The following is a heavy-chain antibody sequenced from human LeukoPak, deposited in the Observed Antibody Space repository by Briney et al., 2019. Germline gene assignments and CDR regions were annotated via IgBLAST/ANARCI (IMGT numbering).Heavy chain of an antibody. CDR3: AREDCSSTSCHPFDL. V-gene: IGHV1-69*01. CDR2: IIPIFGTA. Sequence: GSSVKVSCKASGGTFSSYAISWVRQAPGQGLEWKGGIIPIFGTANYAQKFQGRVTITADESTSTAYMELSSLRSEDTAVYYCAREDCSSTSCHPFDLWGRGTLVTVSS. CDR1: GGTFSSYA. J-gene: IGHJ2*01. D-gene: IGHD2-2*01.